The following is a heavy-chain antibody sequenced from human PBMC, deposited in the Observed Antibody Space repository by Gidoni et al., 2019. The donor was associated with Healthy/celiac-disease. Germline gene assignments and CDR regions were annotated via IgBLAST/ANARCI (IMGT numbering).Heavy chain of an antibody. CDR2: ISAYNGNT. V-gene: IGHV1-18*01. CDR1: DDTFINYG. J-gene: IGHJ4*02. CDR3: ARGGGTGWFRFFHY. Sequence: QVQLAQSGGEVKKPGASVKVSYKASDDTFINYGISWVRQAPGQGLEWMGWISAYNGNTNYAQKFQGRIAMTTDTSTSTAYMELRSLRSDDTALYYCARGGGTGWFRFFHYWGQGTLVTVSS. D-gene: IGHD6-19*01.